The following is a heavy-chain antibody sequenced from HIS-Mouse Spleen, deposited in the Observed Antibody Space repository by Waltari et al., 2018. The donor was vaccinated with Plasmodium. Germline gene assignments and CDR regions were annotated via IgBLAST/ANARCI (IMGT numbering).Heavy chain of an antibody. J-gene: IGHJ6*02. V-gene: IGHV4-38-2*02. CDR2: IYHSGST. CDR3: ARVDYGSGDYYYYYGMDV. CDR1: GYSISSGYY. Sequence: QVQLQESGPGLVKPSETLSLTCTVSGYSISSGYYWGWNRPPPGKGLEWIGGIYHSGSTYYNPSLKSRVTISVDTSKNQFSLKLSSVTAADTAVYYCARVDYGSGDYYYYYGMDVWGQGTTVTVSS. D-gene: IGHD3-10*01.